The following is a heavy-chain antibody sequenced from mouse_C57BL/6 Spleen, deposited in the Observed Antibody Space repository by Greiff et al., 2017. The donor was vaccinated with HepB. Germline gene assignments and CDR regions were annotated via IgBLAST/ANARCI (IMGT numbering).Heavy chain of an antibody. V-gene: IGHV3-6*01. CDR3: ARDAPPYYAMDY. D-gene: IGHD6-1*01. Sequence: DVQLQESGPGLVKPSQSLSLTCSVTGYSITSGYYWNWIRQFPGNKLEWMGYISYDGSNNYNPSLKNRISITRDTSKNQFFLKLNSVTTEDTATYYCARDAPPYYAMDYWGQGTSVTVSS. J-gene: IGHJ4*01. CDR2: ISYDGSN. CDR1: GYSITSGYY.